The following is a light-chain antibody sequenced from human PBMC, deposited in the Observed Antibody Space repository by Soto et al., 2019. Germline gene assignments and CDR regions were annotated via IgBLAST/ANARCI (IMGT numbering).Light chain of an antibody. CDR2: GAS. J-gene: IGKJ4*01. CDR3: HQYGNSPRT. Sequence: EIVLTQSPGTLSLSPGERATLSCRASQSARSGYFVGYQQKPGQAPRLLMVGASSRATGIPDRFSGGGSGTDFTLTISRLELEDLALYYCHQYGNSPRTFGGGTTVEIK. V-gene: IGKV3-20*01. CDR1: QSARSGY.